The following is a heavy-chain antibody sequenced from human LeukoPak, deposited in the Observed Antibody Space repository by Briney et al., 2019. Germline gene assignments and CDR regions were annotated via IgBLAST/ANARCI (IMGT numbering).Heavy chain of an antibody. CDR2: IRYNGNNQ. D-gene: IGHD3-10*01. J-gene: IGHJ6*03. CDR1: GFTFNNYG. Sequence: GGSPRLSCAASGFTFNNYGMHWVRQAPGKGLEWVAFIRYNGNNQYYADSVKGRFTISRDNSKNTLYLQMNSLKGDDTAVYYCAKDSAFYYIDVWGKGTTVIISS. CDR3: AKDSAFYYIDV. V-gene: IGHV3-30*02.